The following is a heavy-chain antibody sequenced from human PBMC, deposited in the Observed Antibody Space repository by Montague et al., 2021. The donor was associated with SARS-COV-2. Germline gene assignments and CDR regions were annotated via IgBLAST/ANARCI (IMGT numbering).Heavy chain of an antibody. J-gene: IGHJ4*02. D-gene: IGHD6-13*01. Sequence: PALVKPTQTPTLTCTFSGFSLSTSGMCVSWIRQPPGKALEWLARIDWDDDKYYSTSLKTRLTISKDTSKNQVVLTMTNMDPVDTAAYYCAREIAAAPDYWGQGTLVTVSS. CDR1: GFSLSTSGMC. CDR3: AREIAAAPDY. V-gene: IGHV2-70*11. CDR2: IDWDDDK.